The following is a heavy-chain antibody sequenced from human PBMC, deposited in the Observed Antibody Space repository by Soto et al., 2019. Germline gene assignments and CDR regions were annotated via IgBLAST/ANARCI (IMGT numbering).Heavy chain of an antibody. J-gene: IGHJ4*02. V-gene: IGHV4-30-4*01. CDR3: AREPYLPMARNDF. Sequence: TLSLSCTDSGGSISSPAFFWTWVLQPPGKGLEWLGYIYYSGTTYYNPSRKGRLIISIDTSRNQFSLSLNSVTAADTAVYFCAREPYLPMARNDFWGQGAQVTVSS. D-gene: IGHD3-10*01. CDR1: GGSISSPAFF. CDR2: IYYSGTT.